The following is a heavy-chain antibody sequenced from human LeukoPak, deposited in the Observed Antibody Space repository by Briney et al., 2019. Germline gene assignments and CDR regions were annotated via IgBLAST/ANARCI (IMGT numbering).Heavy chain of an antibody. D-gene: IGHD2-2*01. J-gene: IGHJ4*02. Sequence: ASVKVSCKVSGYTLTALSMHWVRQAPGKGLEWMGGFDPEDGETIYAQKFQGRVTMTEDTSTDTAYMELSSLRSEDTALHYLSIGVVVVPAAIAVLFDYWGQGTLVTVSS. CDR3: SIGVVVVPAAIAVLFDY. CDR2: FDPEDGET. V-gene: IGHV1-24*01. CDR1: GYTLTALS.